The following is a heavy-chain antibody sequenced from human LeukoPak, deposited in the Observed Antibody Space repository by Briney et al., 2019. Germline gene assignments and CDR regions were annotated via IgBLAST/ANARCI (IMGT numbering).Heavy chain of an antibody. J-gene: IGHJ4*02. CDR3: AKVPREETTVTAHFDY. D-gene: IGHD4-17*01. V-gene: IGHV3-7*03. CDR2: IKQDGTEK. Sequence: GGSLRLSCTASGFTFTTYWMSWVRHPPGKGLEWVANIKQDGTEKYYVDSVKGRFTISRDNSKNTLYLQMNSLRAEGTAVYYCAKVPREETTVTAHFDYWGQGTLVTVSS. CDR1: GFTFTTYW.